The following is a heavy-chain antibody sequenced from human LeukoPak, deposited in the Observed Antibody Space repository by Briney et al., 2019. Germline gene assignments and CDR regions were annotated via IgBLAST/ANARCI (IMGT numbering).Heavy chain of an antibody. CDR2: ISGSGGST. J-gene: IGHJ4*02. CDR3: ARGQIDYTSSWYNY. CDR1: GFTFSSYA. V-gene: IGHV3-23*01. Sequence: GGSLRLSCAASGFTFSSYAMSWVRQAPGKGLEWVSAISGSGGSTYYADSVKGRFTISRDNAKNSLYLQMNSLRAEDTAVYYCARGQIDYTSSWYNYWGQGTLVTVSS. D-gene: IGHD6-13*01.